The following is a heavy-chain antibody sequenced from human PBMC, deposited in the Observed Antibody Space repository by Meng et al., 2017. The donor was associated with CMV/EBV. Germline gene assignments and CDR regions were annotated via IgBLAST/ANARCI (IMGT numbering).Heavy chain of an antibody. CDR3: ARGVVTGTDY. D-gene: IGHD1-14*01. CDR2: ISSSSSNI. CDR1: GFTFSRYS. J-gene: IGHJ4*02. Sequence: LSCAAYGFTFSRYSMNGVRQAPGKGLEWVSSISSSSSNIYYADSVKGRFTISRDNAKNSLYLQMNSLRAEDTAVYYCARGVVTGTDYWGQGTLVTVSS. V-gene: IGHV3-21*01.